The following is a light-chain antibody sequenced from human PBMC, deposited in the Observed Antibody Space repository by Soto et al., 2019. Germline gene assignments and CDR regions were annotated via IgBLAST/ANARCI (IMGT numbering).Light chain of an antibody. CDR3: CSYAGSPRYV. CDR1: SSDVGGYNY. Sequence: QSALTQPRSVSGSPGQSVTISCTGTSSDVGGYNYVSWYQQHPGKAPKVMIYDVSKRPSGVPDRFSGSKSGNTASLTISGLQAEDEAYYYCCSYAGSPRYVFGTGTKLTVL. V-gene: IGLV2-11*01. CDR2: DVS. J-gene: IGLJ1*01.